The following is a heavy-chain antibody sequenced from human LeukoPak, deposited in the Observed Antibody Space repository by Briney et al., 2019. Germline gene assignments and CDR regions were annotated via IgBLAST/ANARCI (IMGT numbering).Heavy chain of an antibody. CDR2: INPNSGGT. Sequence: ASVKVSCKASGYTFTGYYMHWVRQAPGQGLEWMGWINPNSGGTNYAQKFQGRVTMTRDTSISTAYMELSRLRSDDTAVYYCARDGNIVVVPAATNWYFDLWGRGTLVTVSS. D-gene: IGHD2-2*01. CDR3: ARDGNIVVVPAATNWYFDL. CDR1: GYTFTGYY. J-gene: IGHJ2*01. V-gene: IGHV1-2*02.